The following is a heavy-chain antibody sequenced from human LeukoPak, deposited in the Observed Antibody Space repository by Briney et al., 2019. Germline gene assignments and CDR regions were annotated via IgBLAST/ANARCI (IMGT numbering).Heavy chain of an antibody. V-gene: IGHV3-53*01. CDR2: IYSGGST. D-gene: IGHD6-13*01. J-gene: IGHJ4*02. Sequence: PGGSLRLSCAASGFTFDDYAMHWVRQAPGKGLEWVSIIYSGGSTYFADSVKGRFTISRDNSKNTLYLQMNSLRAEDTALYYCARVPVASWIQLDSWGQGTLVTVSS. CDR3: ARVPVASWIQLDS. CDR1: GFTFDDYA.